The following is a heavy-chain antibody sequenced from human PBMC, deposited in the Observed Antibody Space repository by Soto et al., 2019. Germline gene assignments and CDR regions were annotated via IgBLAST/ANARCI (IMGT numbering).Heavy chain of an antibody. V-gene: IGHV1-18*04. CDR1: GYTFTSYG. CDR2: INAGNGNT. CDR3: ARGGGSYYGDAFDI. Sequence: ASVKVSCKASGYTFTSYGISWVRQAPGQGLEWMGWINAGNGNTQYSQKFQGRVTITRDTSASTAYMELSSLRSEDTAVYYCARGGGSYYGDAFDIWGQGTMVTVSS. D-gene: IGHD1-26*01. J-gene: IGHJ3*02.